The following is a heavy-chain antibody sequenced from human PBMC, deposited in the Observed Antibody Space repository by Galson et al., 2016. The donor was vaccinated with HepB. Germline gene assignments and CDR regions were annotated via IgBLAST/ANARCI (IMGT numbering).Heavy chain of an antibody. CDR2: ISYDGSNK. CDR1: GFTFSSYG. V-gene: IGHV3-30*03. D-gene: IGHD1-26*01. CDR3: ARDEGRSYSGMDF. Sequence: SLRLSCAASGFTFSSYGMHWVRQAPGKGLEWVAVISYDGSNKYYADPVKGRFTISRDNSKNTLYLQMNSLRADDTAVFYCARDEGRSYSGMDFWGQGTLVTVSS. J-gene: IGHJ4*02.